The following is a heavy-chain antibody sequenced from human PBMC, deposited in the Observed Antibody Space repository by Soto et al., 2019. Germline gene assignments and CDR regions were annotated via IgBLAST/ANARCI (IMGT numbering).Heavy chain of an antibody. CDR1: GFTFSSYW. V-gene: IGHV3-74*01. Sequence: EVQLVESGGGLVQPGGSLRLACAASGFTFSSYWMHWVRQAPGKGLVWISRIIRDGSSTNYADSVKGRFTISRDNAKSMLYLEINSLRADDTAVYFCGRGGSGIYGMDIWGQGTTVIVSS. J-gene: IGHJ6*02. CDR2: IIRDGSST. CDR3: GRGGSGIYGMDI. D-gene: IGHD6-13*01.